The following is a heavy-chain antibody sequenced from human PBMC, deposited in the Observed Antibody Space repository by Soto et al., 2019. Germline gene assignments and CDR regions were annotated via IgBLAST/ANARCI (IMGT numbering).Heavy chain of an antibody. J-gene: IGHJ4*02. V-gene: IGHV3-48*03. CDR2: ISYSGSTI. D-gene: IGHD6-19*01. Sequence: GGSLRLSCAASGFTFSSYEMNWVRQAPGKGLEWVSYISYSGSTIHYADSVKGRFTISRDNAKSSLYLQMNSLRAEDTAVYYCETTYGIAVAGNNWGQGTLGTVSS. CDR1: GFTFSSYE. CDR3: ETTYGIAVAGNN.